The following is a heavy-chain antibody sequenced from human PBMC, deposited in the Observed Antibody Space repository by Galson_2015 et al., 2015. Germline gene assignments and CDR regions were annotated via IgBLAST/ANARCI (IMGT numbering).Heavy chain of an antibody. J-gene: IGHJ4*02. D-gene: IGHD6-13*01. V-gene: IGHV3-30-3*01. CDR2: ISYDGSNK. CDR1: GFTFSSYA. Sequence: SLRLSCAASGFTFSSYAMHWVRQAPGKGLEWVAVISYDGSNKYYADSVKGRFTISRDNSKNTLYLQMNSLRAEDTAVYYCAREGSSWSLGYWGQGTLVTVSS. CDR3: AREGSSWSLGY.